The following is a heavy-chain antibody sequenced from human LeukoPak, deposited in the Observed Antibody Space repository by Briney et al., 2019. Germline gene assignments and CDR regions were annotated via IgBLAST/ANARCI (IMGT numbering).Heavy chain of an antibody. D-gene: IGHD2-8*01. CDR3: ARGFNGGYNYFDY. CDR2: IFYSGST. V-gene: IGHV4-39*07. Sequence: SETLSLTCTVSGGSISTSSYYWGWVRQPPGKGLEWIGNIFYSGSTYYSPSLKSRVTISVDTSKNQFSLKLSSVTAADTAVYYCARGFNGGYNYFDYWGQGTLVTVSS. CDR1: GGSISTSSYY. J-gene: IGHJ4*02.